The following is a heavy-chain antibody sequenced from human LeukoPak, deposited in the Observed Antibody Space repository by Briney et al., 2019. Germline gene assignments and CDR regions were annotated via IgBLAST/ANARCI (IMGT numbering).Heavy chain of an antibody. D-gene: IGHD6-13*01. CDR2: INHSGST. V-gene: IGHV4-34*01. J-gene: IGHJ6*03. CDR1: GGSFSGYY. CDR3: ASLIAAHYYYYMDV. Sequence: PSETLSLTCAVYGGSFSGYYWSWIRQPPGKGLEWIGEINHSGSTNYNPSLKSRVTISVDTSKNQFSLKPSSVTAADTAVYYCASLIAAHYYYYMDVWGKGTTVTVSS.